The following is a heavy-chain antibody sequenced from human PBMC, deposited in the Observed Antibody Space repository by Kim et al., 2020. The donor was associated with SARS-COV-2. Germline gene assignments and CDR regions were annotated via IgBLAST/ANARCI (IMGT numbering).Heavy chain of an antibody. CDR2: T. D-gene: IGHD1-1*01. CDR3: ARTTEGATWLDY. J-gene: IGHJ4*02. Sequence: TRYTQKCKGSITITRDKSASTDYMELSSLRSEDSAVYYCARTTEGATWLDYWGQGTLVTVSS. V-gene: IGHV1-3*01.